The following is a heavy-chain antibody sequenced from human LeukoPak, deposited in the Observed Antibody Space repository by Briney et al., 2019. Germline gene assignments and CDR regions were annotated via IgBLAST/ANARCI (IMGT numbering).Heavy chain of an antibody. D-gene: IGHD3-10*01. Sequence: NSGGSLRLSCAASGFTFSSYSMNWVRQAPGKGLEWVSSISSSSSYIYYADSVKGRFTISRDNAKNSLYLQMNSLRAEDTAVYYCARDFIRSGPPHNWGQGTLVTVSS. V-gene: IGHV3-21*01. CDR3: ARDFIRSGPPHN. CDR2: ISSSSSYI. J-gene: IGHJ4*02. CDR1: GFTFSSYS.